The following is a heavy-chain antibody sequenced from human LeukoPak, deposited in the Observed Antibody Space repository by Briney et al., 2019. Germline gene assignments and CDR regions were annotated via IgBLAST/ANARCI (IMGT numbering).Heavy chain of an antibody. CDR3: ARDSDTAMVTGPDY. Sequence: ASVKVSCKASGYTFTGYYMHWVRQAPGQGLEWMGWINPNSGGTNYAQKFQGRVTMTRDTSISTAYMELSRLRSDDTAVYYRARDSDTAMVTGPDYWGQGTLVTVSS. V-gene: IGHV1-2*02. D-gene: IGHD5-18*01. CDR2: INPNSGGT. J-gene: IGHJ4*02. CDR1: GYTFTGYY.